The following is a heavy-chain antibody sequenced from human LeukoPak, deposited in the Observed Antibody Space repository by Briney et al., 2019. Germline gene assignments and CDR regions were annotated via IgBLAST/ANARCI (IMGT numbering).Heavy chain of an antibody. J-gene: IGHJ4*02. D-gene: IGHD6-13*01. Sequence: GGSLRLSCAASGFTFSSYGMHWVRQAPGKGLEWVAVISYDGSNKYYADSVKGRFTISRDNSKNTLYLQMNSLRAEDTAVYYCAKDRYSGSWYGDPYYFDYWGQGTLVTVSS. CDR3: AKDRYSGSWYGDPYYFDY. V-gene: IGHV3-30*18. CDR2: ISYDGSNK. CDR1: GFTFSSYG.